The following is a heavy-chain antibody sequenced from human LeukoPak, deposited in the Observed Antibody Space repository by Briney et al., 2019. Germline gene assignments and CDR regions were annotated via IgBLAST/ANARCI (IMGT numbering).Heavy chain of an antibody. J-gene: IGHJ4*02. CDR1: GFTFNNYG. D-gene: IGHD3-16*01. CDR3: AKMSYDYVWGSYVGY. CDR2: ISYDGSNK. Sequence: GGSLRLSCVASGFTFNNYGLHWVRQAPGKGLEWVAVISYDGSNKYYADPVKGRLTISRDNSKNTVYLQMNTLRAEDTAVYYCAKMSYDYVWGSYVGYWGQGTLVTVSS. V-gene: IGHV3-30*18.